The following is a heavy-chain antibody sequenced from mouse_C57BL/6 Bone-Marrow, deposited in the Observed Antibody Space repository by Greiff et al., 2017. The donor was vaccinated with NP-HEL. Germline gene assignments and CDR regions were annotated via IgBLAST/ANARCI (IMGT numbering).Heavy chain of an antibody. J-gene: IGHJ3*01. CDR2: ISSGGSYT. CDR3: ASPYDYDVAWFGY. V-gene: IGHV5-6*01. CDR1: GFTFSSYG. D-gene: IGHD2-4*01. Sequence: EVKLMESGGDLVKPGGSLKLSCAASGFTFSSYGMSWVRQTPDKRLEWVATISSGGSYTYYPDSVKGRFTISRDNAKNTLYLQMSSLKSEDTAMYYCASPYDYDVAWFGYGGQGTLVTVSA.